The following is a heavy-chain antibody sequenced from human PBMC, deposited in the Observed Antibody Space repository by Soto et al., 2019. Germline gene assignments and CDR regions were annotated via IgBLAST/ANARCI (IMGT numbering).Heavy chain of an antibody. Sequence: EVQLLESGGNLVQPGGSLRLSCAASGFTFSSYVMSWVRQAPGKGLEWVSTISGSGASIYDADSVKGRFTISRDNSKNTVYLQMNGLRAEDTAVYYCAKGGLGSCTGGTCYGSDYWGQGTLVTVSS. CDR2: ISGSGASI. D-gene: IGHD2-15*01. CDR3: AKGGLGSCTGGTCYGSDY. J-gene: IGHJ4*02. V-gene: IGHV3-23*01. CDR1: GFTFSSYV.